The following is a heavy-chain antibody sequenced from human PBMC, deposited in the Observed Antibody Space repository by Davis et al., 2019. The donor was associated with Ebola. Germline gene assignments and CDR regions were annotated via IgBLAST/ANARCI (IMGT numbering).Heavy chain of an antibody. CDR3: ARDRGVVTAFLVWFDP. V-gene: IGHV3-23*01. CDR1: GFTFSSYA. CDR2: ISGSGGST. D-gene: IGHD2-21*02. Sequence: GGSLRLSCAASGFTFSSYAMSWVRQAPGKGLEWVSAISGSGGSTYYADSLKGRFTISRDNSKNTLYLQMNSRRAEDTAVYYCARDRGVVTAFLVWFDPWGQGTLVTVSS. J-gene: IGHJ5*02.